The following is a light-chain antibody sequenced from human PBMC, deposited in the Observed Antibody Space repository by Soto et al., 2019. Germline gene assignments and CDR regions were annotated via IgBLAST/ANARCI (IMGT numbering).Light chain of an antibody. J-gene: IGLJ3*02. V-gene: IGLV1-40*01. CDR1: SSNIGAGYD. Sequence: QSVLTQPPSVSGAPGQRVTISCTGSSSNIGAGYDVHWYQQLPGTAPKLLIYGNSNRPSGVPDRFSGSKSGTSASLAITGLQGEDEACYYRQSYDRSPGGPRVFGGGTKVTVL. CDR2: GNS. CDR3: QSYDRSPGGPRV.